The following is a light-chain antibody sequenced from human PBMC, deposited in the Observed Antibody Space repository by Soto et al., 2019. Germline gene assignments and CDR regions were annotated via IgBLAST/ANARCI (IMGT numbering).Light chain of an antibody. J-gene: IGLJ1*01. V-gene: IGLV8-61*01. CDR2: STN. CDR1: SAPISTTYY. Sequence: QTVVIQESSLLVSPGGTVTLTCGLRSAPISTTYYPAWYQQTPGQAPRTLIYSTNTRSSGVPDRFSGSIRGNKAALTITGAQAEDEAEYHCVLYMGSGAYLFGPGTKVTVL. CDR3: VLYMGSGAYL.